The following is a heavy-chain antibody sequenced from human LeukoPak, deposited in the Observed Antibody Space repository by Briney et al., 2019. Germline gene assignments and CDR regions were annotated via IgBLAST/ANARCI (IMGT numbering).Heavy chain of an antibody. D-gene: IGHD2-2*01. CDR2: ISYDGSNK. Sequence: PGGSLRLSCAASGFTFSSYGMHWVRQAPGKGLEWVAVISYDGSNKYYADSVKGRFTISRDNSKNTLYLQMNSLRAEDTAIYYCAKDADWRPAADWGQGTLVIVSS. CDR1: GFTFSSYG. CDR3: AKDADWRPAAD. J-gene: IGHJ4*02. V-gene: IGHV3-30*18.